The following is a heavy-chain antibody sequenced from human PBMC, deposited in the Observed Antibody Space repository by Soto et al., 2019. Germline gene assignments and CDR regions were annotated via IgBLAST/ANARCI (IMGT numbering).Heavy chain of an antibody. D-gene: IGHD6-6*01. V-gene: IGHV1-69*01. CDR1: GGTFSSYA. CDR2: IIPIFGTA. J-gene: IGHJ6*02. CDR3: ARGNGAARPYYYYYGMDV. Sequence: QLQLVQSGAEVKKPGSSVKVSCKASGGTFSSYAISWVRQAPGQGLEWMGGIIPIFGTANYAQKFQGRVTITADESTSTAYMELSSLRSEDTAVYYCARGNGAARPYYYYYGMDVWGQGTTVTVSS.